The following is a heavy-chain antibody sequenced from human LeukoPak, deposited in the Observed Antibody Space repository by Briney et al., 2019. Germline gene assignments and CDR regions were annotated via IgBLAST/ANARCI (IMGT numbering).Heavy chain of an antibody. CDR2: ISYDGSNK. J-gene: IGHJ5*02. CDR3: AREDTIFGVVITQNWFDP. V-gene: IGHV3-30-3*01. D-gene: IGHD3-3*01. CDR1: GFTFSSYA. Sequence: GGSLRLSCSASGFTFSSYAMHWVRQAPGKGLEWVAVISYDGSNKYYADSVKGRFTISRDNSKNTLYLQMNSLRAEDTAVYYCAREDTIFGVVITQNWFDPWGQGTLVTVSS.